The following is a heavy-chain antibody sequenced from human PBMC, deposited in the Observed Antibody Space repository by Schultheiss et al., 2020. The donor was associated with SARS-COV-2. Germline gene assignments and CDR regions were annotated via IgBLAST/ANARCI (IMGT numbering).Heavy chain of an antibody. D-gene: IGHD3-3*02. CDR1: GGSFSGYY. CDR3: ARDSEFRHFWST. V-gene: IGHV3-11*05. CDR2: ISSSSSYT. Sequence: LSLTCAVYGGSFSGYYWSWIRQPPGKGLEWVSYISSSSSYTNYADSVKGRFTISRDNAKNSLYLQMNSLRAEDTAVYYCARDSEFRHFWSTWGQGTLVTVSS. J-gene: IGHJ5*02.